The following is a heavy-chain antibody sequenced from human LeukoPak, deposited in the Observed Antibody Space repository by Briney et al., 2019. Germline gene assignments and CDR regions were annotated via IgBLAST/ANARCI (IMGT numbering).Heavy chain of an antibody. Sequence: ASVKVSCKASGYTFTGYYMHWVRQAPGQGLEWMGWINPNSGGTNYAQKFRGRVTMTRDTSISTAYMELSRLRSDDTAVYYCASSILSLGDAFDIWGQGTMVTVSS. CDR1: GYTFTGYY. D-gene: IGHD3-16*02. J-gene: IGHJ3*02. CDR3: ASSILSLGDAFDI. CDR2: INPNSGGT. V-gene: IGHV1-2*02.